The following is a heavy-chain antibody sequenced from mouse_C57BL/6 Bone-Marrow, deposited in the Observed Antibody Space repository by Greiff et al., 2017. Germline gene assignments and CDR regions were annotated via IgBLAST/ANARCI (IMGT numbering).Heavy chain of an antibody. V-gene: IGHV5-17*01. CDR1: GFTFSDYG. D-gene: IGHD2-2*01. CDR3: ARTRLRGPFDY. CDR2: ISSGSSTI. Sequence: EVHLVESGGGLVKPGGSLKLSCAASGFTFSDYGMHWVRQAPEKGLEWVAYISSGSSTIYYADTVKGGFTISRDNAKNTLFLQMTSLRSEDTAMYYCARTRLRGPFDYWGQGTTLTVSS. J-gene: IGHJ2*01.